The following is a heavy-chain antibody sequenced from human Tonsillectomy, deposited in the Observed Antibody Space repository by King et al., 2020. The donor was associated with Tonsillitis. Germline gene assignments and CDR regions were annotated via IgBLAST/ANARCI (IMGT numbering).Heavy chain of an antibody. CDR1: GYTFTGYY. CDR3: ARTAEHSRGCSSDY. D-gene: IGHD6-19*01. Sequence: VQLVESGAEVKKPGASVKVSCKASGYTFTGYYIHWVRQAPGQGLEWMAWINPDSGGANSAQKFQGRVTLTRDTSISTAYMELSRLRFDDTAVYYCARTAEHSRGCSSDYWGQGTLVSVSS. V-gene: IGHV1-2*02. J-gene: IGHJ4*02. CDR2: INPDSGGA.